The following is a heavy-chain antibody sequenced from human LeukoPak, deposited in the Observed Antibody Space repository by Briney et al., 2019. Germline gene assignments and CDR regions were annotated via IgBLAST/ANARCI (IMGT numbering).Heavy chain of an antibody. V-gene: IGHV4-59*01. Sequence: PSETLSLTCTVSGGSISYYYWSWIRQSPGKGLEWIGYIYYSGTTNYNPSLKSRVTISVDTSKNQFSLQLRSVTAADTAVYYCAIEDPQTTVPEGMDVWGQGTTVTVSS. J-gene: IGHJ6*02. CDR3: AIEDPQTTVPEGMDV. CDR2: IYYSGTT. CDR1: GGSISYYY. D-gene: IGHD4-17*01.